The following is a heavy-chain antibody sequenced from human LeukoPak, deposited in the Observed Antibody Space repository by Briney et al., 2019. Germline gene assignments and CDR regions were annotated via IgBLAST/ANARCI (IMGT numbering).Heavy chain of an antibody. Sequence: GGSLRLSCAASGFTFSSYAMSWVRQAPGKGLEWVSAISGGGGSTYYADSVKGRFTISRDNSKNTLYLQMNSLRAEDTAVYYCAKSHSGWYFSMCYWGQGTLVTVSS. V-gene: IGHV3-23*01. CDR2: ISGGGGST. D-gene: IGHD6-19*01. CDR1: GFTFSSYA. CDR3: AKSHSGWYFSMCY. J-gene: IGHJ4*02.